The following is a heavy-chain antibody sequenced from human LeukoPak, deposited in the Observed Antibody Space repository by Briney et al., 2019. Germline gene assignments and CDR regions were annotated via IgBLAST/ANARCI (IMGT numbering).Heavy chain of an antibody. CDR1: GFTFSSYS. J-gene: IGHJ4*02. CDR2: INKSSGAI. D-gene: IGHD3-10*01. Sequence: GGSLRLSCAASGFTFSSYSMNWVRQAPGKGLEWLSYINKSSGAIYYADSVKGRFTISRDNAKNSLYLQMNGLRDEDTAVYYCARDQSDYYGSGSYSEGSYWGQGTLVTVSS. CDR3: ARDQSDYYGSGSYSEGSY. V-gene: IGHV3-48*02.